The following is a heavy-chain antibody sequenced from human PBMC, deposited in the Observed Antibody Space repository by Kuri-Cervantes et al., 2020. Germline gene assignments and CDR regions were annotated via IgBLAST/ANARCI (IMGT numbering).Heavy chain of an antibody. J-gene: IGHJ3*02. CDR1: GFTFSNYA. CDR3: ARSIMGAGGTGAFNM. D-gene: IGHD6-13*01. V-gene: IGHV3-21*03. Sequence: LSLTCAASGFTFSNYAMNWVRQAPGKGLEWVSSISSSTSYIYYADSVKGRFTISRDNAKNSLYLQMNSLRAEDTAVYYCARSIMGAGGTGAFNMWGQGTMVTVSS. CDR2: ISSSTSYI.